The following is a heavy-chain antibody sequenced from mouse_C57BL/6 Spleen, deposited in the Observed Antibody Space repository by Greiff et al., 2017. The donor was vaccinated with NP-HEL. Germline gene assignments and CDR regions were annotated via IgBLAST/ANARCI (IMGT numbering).Heavy chain of an antibody. Sequence: EVQLQQSGAELVKPGASVTLSCTASGFNIKAYYMHWVKQRTEQGLEWIGRIDHEDGETKYAPKFQGKATITADTSSNTAYLQLSSLTSDDTAVYDCASHYSNYAHSDYWSQGTTLTVAS. J-gene: IGHJ2*01. D-gene: IGHD2-5*01. CDR2: IDHEDGET. CDR3: ASHYSNYAHSDY. CDR1: GFNIKAYY. V-gene: IGHV14-2*01.